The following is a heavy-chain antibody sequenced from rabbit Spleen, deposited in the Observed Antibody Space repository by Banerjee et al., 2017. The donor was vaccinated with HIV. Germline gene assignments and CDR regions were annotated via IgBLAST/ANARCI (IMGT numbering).Heavy chain of an antibody. V-gene: IGHV1S45*01. CDR2: IAGSSSDFT. CDR3: ARDTGSSFSSYGMDL. CDR1: GVSFSGSSY. Sequence: QEQLVESGGGLVKPGASLTLTCIASGVSFSGSSYMCWVRQAPGKGLEWISCIAGSSSDFTYSASWAKGRFTISKTSSTTVTLQMTSLTAADTATYFCARDTGSSFSSYGMDLWGPGTLVTVS. D-gene: IGHD8-1*01. J-gene: IGHJ6*01.